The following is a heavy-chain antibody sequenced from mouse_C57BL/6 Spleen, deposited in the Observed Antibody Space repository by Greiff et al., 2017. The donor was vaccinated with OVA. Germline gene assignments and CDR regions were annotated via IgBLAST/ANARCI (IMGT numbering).Heavy chain of an antibody. CDR2: ISYDGSN. D-gene: IGHD1-1*01. CDR3: ARENLLRYYFDY. V-gene: IGHV3-6*01. J-gene: IGHJ2*01. Sequence: DVHLVESGPGLVKPSQSLSLTCSVTGYSITSGYYWNWIRQFPGNKLEWMGYISYDGSNNYNPSLKNRISITRDTSKNQFFLKLNSVTTEDTATYYCARENLLRYYFDYWGQGTTLTVSS. CDR1: GYSITSGYY.